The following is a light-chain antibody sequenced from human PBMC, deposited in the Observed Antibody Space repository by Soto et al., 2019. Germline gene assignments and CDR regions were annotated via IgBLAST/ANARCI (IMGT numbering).Light chain of an antibody. V-gene: IGKV1-9*01. CDR1: QGISSY. CDR2: AAS. Sequence: DIQLTQSPSFLSASVGDRVTITCRASQGISSYLAWYQQKPGQAPKLLISAASTLQSGVPSTFSGSGSRTEFTLTTSTLPPEDLATYYCHQLNSYPLTFGTGTKVHIK. CDR3: HQLNSYPLT. J-gene: IGKJ3*01.